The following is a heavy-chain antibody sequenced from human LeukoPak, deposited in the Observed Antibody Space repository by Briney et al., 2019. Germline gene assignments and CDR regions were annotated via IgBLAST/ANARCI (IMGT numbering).Heavy chain of an antibody. V-gene: IGHV4-34*01. CDR2: INHSGST. CDR3: ARVWGSWYLGYYYGMDV. D-gene: IGHD6-13*01. J-gene: IGHJ6*02. Sequence: SETLSLTCAVYGGSFSGYYWSWIRQPPGKGLEWIGEINHSGSTNYNPSLKSRVTISVDTSKNQFSLKLSSVTAADTAVYYCARVWGSWYLGYYYGMDVWGQGTTVTVSS. CDR1: GGSFSGYY.